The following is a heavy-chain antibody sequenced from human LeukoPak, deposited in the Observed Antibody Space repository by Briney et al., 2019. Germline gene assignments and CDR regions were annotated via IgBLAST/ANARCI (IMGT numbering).Heavy chain of an antibody. Sequence: GSLRLSCAASGFTFSSYGMHWVRQAPGKGLEWVAFIRYDGSNKYYADSVKGRFTISRDNSKNTLYLQMNSLRAEDTAVYYCANSLTYYYDSSGLDYWGQGTLVTVSS. V-gene: IGHV3-30*02. CDR1: GFTFSSYG. J-gene: IGHJ4*02. CDR3: ANSLTYYYDSSGLDY. D-gene: IGHD3-22*01. CDR2: IRYDGSNK.